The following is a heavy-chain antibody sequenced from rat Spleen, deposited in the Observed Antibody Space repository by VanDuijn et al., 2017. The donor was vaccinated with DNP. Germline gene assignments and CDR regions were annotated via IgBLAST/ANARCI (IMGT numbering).Heavy chain of an antibody. V-gene: IGHV5-20*01. CDR1: GFTFSDYY. Sequence: EVQLVESGGGLVQPGRSLKLSCAASGFTFSDYYMAWVRQAPTEGLEWVAYIRYDGGSTYYGDSVKGRFTISRDNAKSTLYLQMNSLRSEDMATYYCAKGDYGYAMDAWGQGTSVTVSS. J-gene: IGHJ4*01. CDR3: AKGDYGYAMDA. CDR2: IRYDGGST. D-gene: IGHD1-11*01.